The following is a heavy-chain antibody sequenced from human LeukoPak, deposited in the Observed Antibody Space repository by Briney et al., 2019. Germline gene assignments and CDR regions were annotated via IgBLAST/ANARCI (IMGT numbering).Heavy chain of an antibody. CDR3: AKDRNRRYCDWYIGAHY. J-gene: IGHJ4*02. Sequence: PGGSLTLSCAASGFTFSSYDMSWLRQAPGKGLEWVSDISGSGGSTYYADSVKGRFTISRDNSKNTLYLQMNSLRAEDTAVYYCAKDRNRRYCDWYIGAHYWGQGTPVTVSS. CDR2: ISGSGGST. D-gene: IGHD3-9*01. CDR1: GFTFSSYD. V-gene: IGHV3-23*01.